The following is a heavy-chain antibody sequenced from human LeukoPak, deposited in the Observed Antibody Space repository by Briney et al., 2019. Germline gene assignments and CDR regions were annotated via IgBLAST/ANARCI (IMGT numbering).Heavy chain of an antibody. CDR1: GFTFSSYW. CDR2: IKQDRSEK. Sequence: GGSLRLSCAASGFTFSSYWMSWVRQAPGKGLEWVANIKQDRSEKYYVDSVKGRFTISRDNAKNSLCLQMNSLRAEDTAVYYCARDRVGLWFGELPRTDYYYYYYGMDVWGQGTTVTVSS. J-gene: IGHJ6*02. V-gene: IGHV3-7*01. D-gene: IGHD3-10*01. CDR3: ARDRVGLWFGELPRTDYYYYYYGMDV.